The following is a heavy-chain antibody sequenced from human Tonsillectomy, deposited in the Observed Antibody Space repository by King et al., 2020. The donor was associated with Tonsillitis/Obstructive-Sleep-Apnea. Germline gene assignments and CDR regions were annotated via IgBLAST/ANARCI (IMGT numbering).Heavy chain of an antibody. D-gene: IGHD2-2*01. CDR2: IYSGGST. Sequence: VQLVESGGGLIQPGGSLRLSCAASGFTVSSNYMSWVRQAPGKGLEWVSVIYSGGSTYYADSVKGRFTISRDNSKNTQYLQMNSLRAEDTAVYYCAREYCSSTSCYLDYWGLGTLVTVSS. J-gene: IGHJ4*02. CDR3: AREYCSSTSCYLDY. CDR1: GFTVSSNY. V-gene: IGHV3-53*01.